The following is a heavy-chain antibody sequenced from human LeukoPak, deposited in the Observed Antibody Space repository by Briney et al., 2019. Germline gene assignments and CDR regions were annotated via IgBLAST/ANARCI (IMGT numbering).Heavy chain of an antibody. CDR3: ARQVGRNWFDP. CDR2: IDYSGST. Sequence: SSETLSLSCTVSGDSSYNSVYNWAWIRQPPGRGLEWIGSIDYSGSTNYNPSLKSRVTISVDTSKNQFSLKLSSVTAADTAVYYCARQVGRNWFDPWGQGTLVTVSS. V-gene: IGHV4-39*01. D-gene: IGHD1-26*01. J-gene: IGHJ5*02. CDR1: GDSSYNSVYN.